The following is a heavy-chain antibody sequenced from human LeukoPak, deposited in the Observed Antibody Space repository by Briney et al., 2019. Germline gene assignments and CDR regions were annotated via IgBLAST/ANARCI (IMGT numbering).Heavy chain of an antibody. V-gene: IGHV3-30*03. CDR1: GFTFSSYG. J-gene: IGHJ3*02. Sequence: GRSLRLSCAASGFTFSSYGMHWVRQAPGKGLEWVAVISYDGSNKYYADSVKGRFTISRDNSKNTLYLQMNSLRAEDTAVYYCARDSHQLPANDAFDIWGQGTMVTVSS. CDR2: ISYDGSNK. D-gene: IGHD2-2*01. CDR3: ARDSHQLPANDAFDI.